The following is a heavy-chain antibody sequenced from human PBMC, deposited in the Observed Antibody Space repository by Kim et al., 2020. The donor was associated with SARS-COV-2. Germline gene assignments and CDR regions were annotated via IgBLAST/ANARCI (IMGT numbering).Heavy chain of an antibody. CDR1: GYSFTGYS. CDR2: ISPNSGGT. CDR3: ARGSERSDNWFDP. J-gene: IGHJ5*02. V-gene: IGHV1-2*05. Sequence: ASVKVSCKASGYSFTGYSVHWVRQAPGQGLEWMGRISPNSGGTIYAQKFQGRVTMTRDTSISTAYMELSRLTSDDAVVYYGARGSERSDNWFDPWGQGTLVSVSS. D-gene: IGHD1-1*01.